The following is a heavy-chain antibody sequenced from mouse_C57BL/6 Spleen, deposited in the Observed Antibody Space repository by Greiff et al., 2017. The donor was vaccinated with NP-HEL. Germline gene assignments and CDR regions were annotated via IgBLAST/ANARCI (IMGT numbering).Heavy chain of an antibody. CDR2: INPNNGGT. D-gene: IGHD2-1*01. V-gene: IGHV1-18*01. J-gene: IGHJ3*01. CDR3: EREGPTDYYGNSWFAY. CDR1: GYTFTDYN. Sequence: VQLQQSGPELVKPGASVKIPCKASGYTFTDYNMDWVKQSHGKSLEWIGDINPNNGGTIYNQKFKGKATLTVDNSSSTAYMELRSLTSEDTAVYYCEREGPTDYYGNSWFAYWGQGTLVTVSA.